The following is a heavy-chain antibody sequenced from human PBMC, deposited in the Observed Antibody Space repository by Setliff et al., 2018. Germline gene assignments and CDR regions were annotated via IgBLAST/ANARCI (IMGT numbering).Heavy chain of an antibody. CDR1: GYTFTRYG. J-gene: IGHJ4*02. D-gene: IGHD2-21*01. Sequence: ASVKVSCKASGYTFTRYGISWVRQAPGQGLEWMGWISAYNGNINYAQKFQGRVTMTTDTYTSTANMELRSLTSDDTAVYFCTTSRAPRVVLAADFDLWGQGTLVTVSS. V-gene: IGHV1-18*01. CDR3: TTSRAPRVVLAADFDL. CDR2: ISAYNGNI.